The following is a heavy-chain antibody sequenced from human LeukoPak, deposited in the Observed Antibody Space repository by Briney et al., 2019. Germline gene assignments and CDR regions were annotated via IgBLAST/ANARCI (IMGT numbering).Heavy chain of an antibody. Sequence: GGSLRLSCLASGFTFSSHSMNWVRQAPGRGLEWVSYISSGSDTIYYADSVKGRFTISRDNAKNTVHLQMNSLRDDDTAVYYCARANPADFNLWGRGTLVTVSS. V-gene: IGHV3-48*02. D-gene: IGHD1-14*01. CDR3: ARANPADFNL. J-gene: IGHJ2*01. CDR1: GFTFSSHS. CDR2: ISSGSDTI.